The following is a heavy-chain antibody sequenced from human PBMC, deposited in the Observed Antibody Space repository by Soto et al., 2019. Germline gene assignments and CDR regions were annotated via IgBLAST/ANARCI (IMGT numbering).Heavy chain of an antibody. J-gene: IGHJ4*02. CDR3: TRDSSLSFDC. CDR2: INNDGSGA. CDR1: GFTFRSHW. V-gene: IGHV3-74*01. Sequence: HPGGSLRLSCAASGFTFRSHWMHWVRQAPGKGLVWVSHINNDGSGATYADSVKGRFTISRDNAENTVYLQMNSLRVEDTAVYYCTRDSSLSFDCWGQGAQVTVSS.